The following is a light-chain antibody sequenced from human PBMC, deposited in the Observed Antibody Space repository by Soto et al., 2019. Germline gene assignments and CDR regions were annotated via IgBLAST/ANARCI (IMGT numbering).Light chain of an antibody. Sequence: QSVLTQPPSVSGAPGQRVTISCAGSASNIGASYDVHWYQQVPGTAPKLLIYGNFNRPSGVPDRFSGSKSGNTASLTISGLQPEDEADYYCCSYAGSDTYVLFGGGTKLTVL. CDR1: ASNIGASYD. CDR2: GNF. V-gene: IGLV1-40*01. CDR3: CSYAGSDTYVL. J-gene: IGLJ2*01.